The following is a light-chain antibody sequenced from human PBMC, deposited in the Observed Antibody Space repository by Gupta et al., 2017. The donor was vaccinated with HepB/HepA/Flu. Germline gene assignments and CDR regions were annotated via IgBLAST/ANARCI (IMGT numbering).Light chain of an antibody. CDR3: QQYGSSRPIT. J-gene: IGKJ5*01. CDR2: GAA. CDR1: QSVSSSY. Sequence: EILLSPTPGTLSLSPGERATLSCRASQSVSSSYLAWYQQKPGQAPRRLIYGAASRATGSPDRFSGSGSGTDFTLTISRLEPEDVAVYYCQQYGSSRPITFGQGTQLEIK. V-gene: IGKV3-20*01.